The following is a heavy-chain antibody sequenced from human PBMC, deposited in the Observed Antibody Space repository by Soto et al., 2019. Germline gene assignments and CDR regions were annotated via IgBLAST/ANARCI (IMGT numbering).Heavy chain of an antibody. CDR1: GGSVSSGDYY. D-gene: IGHD3-22*01. CDR2: IYYSGST. CDR3: ARGLNYYGSSVFNWFDP. V-gene: IGHV4-30-4*01. J-gene: IGHJ5*02. Sequence: KPSETLSLTCTVSGGSVSSGDYYWSWIRQPPGKGLEWIGYIYYSGSTSYNPSLKSRVTISVDTSKNQFSLKLSSVTAADTAVYYCARGLNYYGSSVFNWFDPWGQGTLVTVSS.